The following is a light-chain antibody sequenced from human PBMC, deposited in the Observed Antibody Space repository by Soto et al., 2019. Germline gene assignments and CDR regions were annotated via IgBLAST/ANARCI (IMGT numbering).Light chain of an antibody. V-gene: IGLV1-44*01. CDR2: SNN. CDR3: ATWDDTLNGGV. J-gene: IGLJ3*02. Sequence: QSVLTQPPSASGTPGQWGTISCSGSGSNIGSNTVNWYQQLPGTAPKLLIYSNNQRPSGVPGRFSGSKSGTSASLAISGLQSEDEADYYCATWDDTLNGGVFGGGTKVTVL. CDR1: GSNIGSNT.